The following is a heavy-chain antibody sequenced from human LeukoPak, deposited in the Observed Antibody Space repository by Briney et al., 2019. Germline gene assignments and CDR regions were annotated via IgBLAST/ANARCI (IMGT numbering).Heavy chain of an antibody. Sequence: SETLSLTCTVSGGSISSSSYYWGWIRQPPGKGLEWIGSIYYSGSTYYNPSLKSRVTISVDTSKNQFSLKLSSVTAADTAVYYRARLSIAAARKNVYYYYYGMDVWGQGTTVTVSS. V-gene: IGHV4-39*01. J-gene: IGHJ6*02. D-gene: IGHD6-13*01. CDR1: GGSISSSSYY. CDR2: IYYSGST. CDR3: ARLSIAAARKNVYYYYYGMDV.